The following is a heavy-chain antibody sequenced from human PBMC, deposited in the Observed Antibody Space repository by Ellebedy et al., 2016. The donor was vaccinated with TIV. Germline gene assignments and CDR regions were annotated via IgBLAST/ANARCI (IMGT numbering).Heavy chain of an antibody. D-gene: IGHD2-15*01. CDR1: GFTLSDYS. J-gene: IGHJ6*03. CDR3: ARFSRGAPFVDYLYYMDV. CDR2: ISSTSSTI. Sequence: GESLKISCAASGFTLSDYSMSWVRQAPGKGLEWVSYISSTSSTIYYADSVKGRFTVSRDNAKNSIYLQMNNLRPEDTAVYYCARFSRGAPFVDYLYYMDVWGKGTAVTVSS. V-gene: IGHV3-48*04.